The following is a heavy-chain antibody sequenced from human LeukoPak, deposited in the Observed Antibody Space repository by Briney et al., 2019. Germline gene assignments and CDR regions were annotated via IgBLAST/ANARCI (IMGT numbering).Heavy chain of an antibody. J-gene: IGHJ3*02. V-gene: IGHV4-4*07. CDR2: IYTSGHT. D-gene: IGHD2-2*01. CDR1: GGSISTYY. CDR3: ARDQYCSSSSCPGALDI. Sequence: SETLSLTCTVSGGSISTYYWSWIRQPAGKGLEWIGRIYTSGHTNYNPSLKSRVTMSVDTSKNQLSLKLSYVTAADTAVYYCARDQYCSSSSCPGALDIWGQGTMVTVSS.